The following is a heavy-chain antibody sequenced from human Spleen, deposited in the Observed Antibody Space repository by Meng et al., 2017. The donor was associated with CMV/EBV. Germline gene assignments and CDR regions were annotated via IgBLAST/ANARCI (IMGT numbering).Heavy chain of an antibody. CDR3: AKGQSYYYGSGSYDY. CDR1: GYTFRNFG. J-gene: IGHJ4*02. CDR2: ISGYNDNT. V-gene: IGHV1-18*01. D-gene: IGHD3-10*01. Sequence: ASVKVSCKTSGYTFRNFGITWVRQAPGQGLEWMGWISGYNDNTNLIQKFQGRVTMTRNTSISTAYMELSSLTSEDTAVYYCAKGQSYYYGSGSYDYWGQGTLVTVSS.